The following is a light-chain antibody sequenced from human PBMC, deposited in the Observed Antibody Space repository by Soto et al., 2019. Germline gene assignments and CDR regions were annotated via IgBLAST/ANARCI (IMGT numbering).Light chain of an antibody. CDR1: QGISSY. J-gene: IGKJ3*01. CDR3: QQLNSYPL. Sequence: DIQLTQSPSFLSASVGDRVTITCRASQGISSYLAWYQQKPGKAPKLLIYAAPTLQSGVPSRFSGSGSGTEFTLTISSLQPEDFATYYCQQLNSYPLFGPGTKVDIQ. CDR2: AAP. V-gene: IGKV1-9*01.